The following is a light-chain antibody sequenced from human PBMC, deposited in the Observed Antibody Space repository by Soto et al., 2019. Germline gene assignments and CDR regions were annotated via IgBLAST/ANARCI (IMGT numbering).Light chain of an antibody. CDR1: LSINSRY. Sequence: EIVFTQSPGTLSLSPGERATLSCRASLSINSRYLAWYQQKPGQAPRLLIYGASTRATGIPDRFSGGGSGTDFTLTISRLEPEDFAVYYCQQYGSSRLTFGGGTKVDIK. CDR2: GAS. J-gene: IGKJ4*01. CDR3: QQYGSSRLT. V-gene: IGKV3-20*01.